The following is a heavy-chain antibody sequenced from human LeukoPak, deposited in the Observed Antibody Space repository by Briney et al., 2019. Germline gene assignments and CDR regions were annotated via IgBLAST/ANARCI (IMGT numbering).Heavy chain of an antibody. CDR3: ARGRVASRASVSVSLYYMDV. D-gene: IGHD5/OR15-5a*01. V-gene: IGHV1-69*13. CDR1: GGTFSSYA. Sequence: ASVKVSCKASGGTFSSYAISWVRQAPGQGLEWMGGIIPIFGTANYAQKLQGRVTITADESTSTAYMELSSLRSEDTAVYYCARGRVASRASVSVSLYYMDVWGKGTTVTVSS. CDR2: IIPIFGTA. J-gene: IGHJ6*03.